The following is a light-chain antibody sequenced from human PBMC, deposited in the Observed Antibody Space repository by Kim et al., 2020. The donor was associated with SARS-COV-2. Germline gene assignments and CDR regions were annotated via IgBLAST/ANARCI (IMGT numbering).Light chain of an antibody. CDR1: KLGHKY. CDR2: QDI. Sequence: VSPGQTASITWSGDKLGHKYACWYQQKPGQSPVLVIYQDIKRPSGIPERFSGSNSGSTATLTISGTQAMDEADYYCQAWDSSPVVFGGGTQLTVL. V-gene: IGLV3-1*01. CDR3: QAWDSSPVV. J-gene: IGLJ2*01.